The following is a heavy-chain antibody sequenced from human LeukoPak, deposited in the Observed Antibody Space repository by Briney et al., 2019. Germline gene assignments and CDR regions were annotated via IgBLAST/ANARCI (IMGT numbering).Heavy chain of an antibody. CDR3: AKARTPGYCSGGSCFSFDY. V-gene: IGHV3-21*01. D-gene: IGHD2-15*01. Sequence: PGGSLRLSCAASGFTFSSYSMNWVRQAPGKGLEWVSSISSSSSYIYYADSVKGRFTISRDNAKNTLYLQMNSLRAEDTAVYYCAKARTPGYCSGGSCFSFDYWAREPWSPSPQ. CDR2: ISSSSSYI. J-gene: IGHJ4*02. CDR1: GFTFSSYS.